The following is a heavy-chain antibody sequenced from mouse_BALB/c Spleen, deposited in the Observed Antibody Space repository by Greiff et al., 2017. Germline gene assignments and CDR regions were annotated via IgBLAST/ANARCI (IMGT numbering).Heavy chain of an antibody. V-gene: IGHV3-6*02. Sequence: EVKLEESGPGLVKPSQSLSLTCSVTGYSITSGYYWNWIRQFPGNKLEWMGYISYDGSNNYNPSLKNRISITRDTSKNQFFLKLNSVTTEDTATYYCARGGYYGSSPMDYWGQGTSVTVSS. J-gene: IGHJ4*01. CDR2: ISYDGSN. CDR3: ARGGYYGSSPMDY. D-gene: IGHD1-1*01. CDR1: GYSITSGYY.